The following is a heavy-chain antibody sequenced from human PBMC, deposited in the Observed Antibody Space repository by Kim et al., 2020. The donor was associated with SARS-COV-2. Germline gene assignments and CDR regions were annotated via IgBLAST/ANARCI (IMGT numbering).Heavy chain of an antibody. J-gene: IGHJ3*02. V-gene: IGHV1-46*01. D-gene: IGHD3-22*01. CDR1: GYTFTSYY. CDR2: INPSGGST. Sequence: ASVKVSCKASGYTFTSYYMHWVRQAPGQGLEWMGIINPSGGSTNYAQKLQGRVTMTRDTSTSTVYMQLSSLRSEDTAVYYCARVSEYYYDSSGFYHDAFDIWGQGTMVTVSS. CDR3: ARVSEYYYDSSGFYHDAFDI.